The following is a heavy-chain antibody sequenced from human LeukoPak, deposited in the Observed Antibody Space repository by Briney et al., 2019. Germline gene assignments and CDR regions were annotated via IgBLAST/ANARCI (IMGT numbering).Heavy chain of an antibody. CDR1: GYSFTSYW. CDR3: ASTYDSSGYPGAFDI. V-gene: IGHV5-51*01. Sequence: GESLQISCKGSGYSFTSYWICWVRQMPGKGLEWMGIIYPGDSDTRYSPSFQGQVTISADKSISTAYLQWSSLKASDTAMYYCASTYDSSGYPGAFDIWGQGTTVTVSS. J-gene: IGHJ3*02. CDR2: IYPGDSDT. D-gene: IGHD3-22*01.